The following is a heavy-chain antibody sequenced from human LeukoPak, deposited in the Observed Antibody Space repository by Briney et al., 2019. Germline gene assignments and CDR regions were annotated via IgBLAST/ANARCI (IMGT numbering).Heavy chain of an antibody. CDR3: ARASYYYASSGYYYFDY. CDR1: GYTFTSYG. CDR2: ISAYNGNT. V-gene: IGHV1-18*01. D-gene: IGHD3-22*01. J-gene: IGHJ4*02. Sequence: ASVKVSCKASGYTFTSYGISWVRQAPGQGLDWMGWISAYNGNTNYAQKLQGRVTMTTDTSTSTAYMELRSLRSDDTAVYYCARASYYYASSGYYYFDYWGQGTLVTVSS.